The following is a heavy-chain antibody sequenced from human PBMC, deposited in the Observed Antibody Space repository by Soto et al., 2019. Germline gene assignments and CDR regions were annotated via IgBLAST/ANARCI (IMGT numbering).Heavy chain of an antibody. CDR2: IIPIFGTA. J-gene: IGHJ5*02. V-gene: IGHV1-69*13. CDR1: GGTFSSYA. D-gene: IGHD2-2*01. CDR3: ARDRRGVVVPATMGWFDP. Sequence: ASVKVSCKASGGTFSSYAISWVRQAPGQGLEWMGGIIPIFGTANYAQKFQGRVTITADESTSTAYIELSSLRSEDTAVYYCARDRRGVVVPATMGWFDPWGEGTLVAVSS.